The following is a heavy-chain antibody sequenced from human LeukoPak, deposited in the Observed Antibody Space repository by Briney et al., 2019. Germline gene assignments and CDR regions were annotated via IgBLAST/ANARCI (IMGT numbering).Heavy chain of an antibody. V-gene: IGHV4-39*01. J-gene: IGHJ5*02. CDR1: GGSISSSSYY. CDR2: IYYSGST. D-gene: IGHD2-2*01. CDR3: ARRADCSSTSCYGNWFDP. Sequence: SETLSLTCTVSGGSISSSSYYWGWIRQPPGKGLEWIGSIYYSGSTYYNPSLKSRVTISVDTSKNQFSLKLSSVTAADTAVYYCARRADCSSTSCYGNWFDPWGQGTLVTVSS.